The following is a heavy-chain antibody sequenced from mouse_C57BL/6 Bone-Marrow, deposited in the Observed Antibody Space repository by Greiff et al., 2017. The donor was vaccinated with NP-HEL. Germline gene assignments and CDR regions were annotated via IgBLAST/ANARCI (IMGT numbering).Heavy chain of an antibody. Sequence: EVQGVESEGGLVQPGSSMKLSCTASGFTFSDYYMACVRQVPEKGLEWVANINYDGSSTYYLDSLTSRFIISRSPAKNILDVQMSSLKSEDTATYYCAREGGLRRRTYAMDYWGQGTSVTVSS. CDR1: GFTFSDYY. J-gene: IGHJ4*01. CDR3: AREGGLRRRTYAMDY. CDR2: INYDGSST. V-gene: IGHV5-16*01. D-gene: IGHD2-4*01.